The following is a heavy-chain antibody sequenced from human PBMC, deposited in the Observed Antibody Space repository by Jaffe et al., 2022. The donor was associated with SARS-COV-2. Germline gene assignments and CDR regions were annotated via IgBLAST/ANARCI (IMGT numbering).Heavy chain of an antibody. V-gene: IGHV4-39*01. J-gene: IGHJ4*02. CDR1: GGSISSSSYY. D-gene: IGHD3-22*01. CDR3: ARHPTHYYDICYFDY. Sequence: QLQLQESGPGLVKPSETLSLTCTVSGGSISSSSYYWGWIRQPPGKGLEWIGSIYYSGSTYYNPSLKSRVTISVDTSKNQFSLKLSSVTAADTAVYYCARHPTHYYDICYFDYWGQGTLVTVSS. CDR2: IYYSGST.